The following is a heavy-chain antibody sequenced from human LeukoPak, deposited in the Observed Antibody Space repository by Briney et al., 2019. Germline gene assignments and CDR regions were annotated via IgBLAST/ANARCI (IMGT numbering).Heavy chain of an antibody. D-gene: IGHD3-22*01. V-gene: IGHV3-7*01. CDR2: IKQDGSEK. CDR1: GFTFRSYA. Sequence: PGGSLRLSCAASGFTFRSYAMSWVRQAPGKGLEWVANIKQDGSEKYYVDSVKGRFTISRDNAKNSLYLQMNSLRAEDTAVFYCARDRGTYYYDTTSHYDAFDIWGQGTLVTVSS. CDR3: ARDRGTYYYDTTSHYDAFDI. J-gene: IGHJ3*02.